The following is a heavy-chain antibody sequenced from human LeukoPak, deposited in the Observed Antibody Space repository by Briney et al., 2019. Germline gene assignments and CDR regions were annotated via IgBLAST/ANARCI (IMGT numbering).Heavy chain of an antibody. CDR1: GYSFTNYW. D-gene: IGHD4/OR15-4a*01. CDR3: ARRRGLSGGYFDY. V-gene: IGHV5-51*01. J-gene: IGHJ4*02. Sequence: GESLKISCKGSGYSFTNYWIGWVRQMPGKGLEWMGIIYHGDTDTRYSPSFQGQVTISADKSISTAYLQWSSLNATDIAMYYCARRRGLSGGYFDYWGQGTLVTVSS. CDR2: IYHGDTDT.